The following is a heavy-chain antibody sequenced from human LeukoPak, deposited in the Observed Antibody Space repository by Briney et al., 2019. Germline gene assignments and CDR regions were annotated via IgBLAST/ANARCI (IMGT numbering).Heavy chain of an antibody. D-gene: IGHD3-3*01. CDR2: ISAYNGNT. V-gene: IGHV1-18*01. J-gene: IGHJ6*02. CDR3: AREPNVLRFLEWLPQYYYGMDV. CDR1: GYTFTSYG. Sequence: ASVKVSCKASGYTFTSYGISWVRQAPGQGREWMGWISAYNGNTNYAQKLQGRVTMTTDTSTSTAYMELRSLRSDDTAVYYCAREPNVLRFLEWLPQYYYGMDVWGQGTTVTVSS.